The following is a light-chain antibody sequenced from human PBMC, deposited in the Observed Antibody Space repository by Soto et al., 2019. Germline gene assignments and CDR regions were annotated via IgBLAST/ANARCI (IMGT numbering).Light chain of an antibody. CDR1: QSVGRD. V-gene: IGKV3-15*01. J-gene: IGKJ5*01. CDR2: GAS. CDR3: QQYNNWPPMT. Sequence: EIVLTQSPGTLSVSPGERATLSCRASQSVGRDLAWYQQKPGQAPRLLIYGASTRATGIPARFSGSGSGTEFTLTISSLQSEDFALYYCQQYNNWPPMTFGQGTRLEIK.